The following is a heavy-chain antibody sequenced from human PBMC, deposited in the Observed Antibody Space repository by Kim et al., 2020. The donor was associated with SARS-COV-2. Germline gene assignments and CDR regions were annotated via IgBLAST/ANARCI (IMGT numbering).Heavy chain of an antibody. CDR3: AKRILVGNSGSFRS. CDR2: ISASGKN. V-gene: IGHV3-23*01. CDR1: GFTFSSYF. Sequence: GGSLRLSCVASGFTFSSYFMNWVRQAPGKGLEWVSSISASGKNYYADSVKRRITICDDYSSNILYLQMNSLTADDTAEYYCAKRILVGNSGSFRSWDQGT. D-gene: IGHD6-25*01. J-gene: IGHJ5*01.